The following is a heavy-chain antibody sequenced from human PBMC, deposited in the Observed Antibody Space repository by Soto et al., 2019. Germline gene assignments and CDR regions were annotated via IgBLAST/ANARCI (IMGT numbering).Heavy chain of an antibody. CDR2: MNPNSGNT. V-gene: IGHV1-8*01. CDR3: AKGWPATLEWLPDY. D-gene: IGHD3-3*01. J-gene: IGHJ4*02. CDR1: GYTFTSYD. Sequence: GASVKVSCKASGYTFTSYDINWVRQATGQGLEWMGWMNPNSGNTGYAQKFQGRVTMTRNTSISTAYMELSSLRSEDTAVYYCAKGWPATLEWLPDYWGQGTLVTVSS.